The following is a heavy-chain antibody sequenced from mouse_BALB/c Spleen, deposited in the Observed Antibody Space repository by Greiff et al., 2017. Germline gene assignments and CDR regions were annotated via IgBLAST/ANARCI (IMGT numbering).Heavy chain of an antibody. CDR2: IWSGGST. V-gene: IGHV2-2*02. CDR3: ARNSYGRSDSAWFAY. CDR1: GFSLTSYG. J-gene: IGHJ3*01. Sequence: QVQLQQSGPGLVQPSQSLSITCTVSGFSLTSYGVHWVRQPPGKGLEWLGVIWSGGSTDYNAAFISRLSIGKDNSKSQVFFKMNRLQASDTDIYYCARNSYGRSDSAWFAYWGQGTLVTVSA. D-gene: IGHD1-1*01.